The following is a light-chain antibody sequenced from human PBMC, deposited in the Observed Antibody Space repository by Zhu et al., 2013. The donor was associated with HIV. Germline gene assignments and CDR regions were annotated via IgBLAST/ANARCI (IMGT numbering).Light chain of an antibody. CDR2: WSS. V-gene: IGKV4-1*01. CDR3: MQRRQTPT. Sequence: DIVMTQSPDSLAVSLGERATINCKSSQSVLYSSDNKNYLAWYQQKPGQSPKLLISWSSSRESGVPDRFSGSGSGTDFTLHISRVEAEDIGVYYCMQRRQTPTFGGGTTLEIK. CDR1: QSVLYSSDNKNY. J-gene: IGKJ4*01.